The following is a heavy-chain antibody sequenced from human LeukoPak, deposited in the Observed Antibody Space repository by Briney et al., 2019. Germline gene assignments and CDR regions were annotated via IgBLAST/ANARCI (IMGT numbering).Heavy chain of an antibody. D-gene: IGHD3-10*01. CDR3: ARQPGAGWFDP. CDR2: ISYDGSNK. Sequence: GGSLRLSCAASGFTFSSYGMHWVRQAPGKGLEWVAVISYDGSNKYYADSVKGRFTISRDNSKNTLYLQMNSLRAEDTAVYYCARQPGAGWFDPWGQGTLVTVSS. J-gene: IGHJ5*02. V-gene: IGHV3-30*03. CDR1: GFTFSSYG.